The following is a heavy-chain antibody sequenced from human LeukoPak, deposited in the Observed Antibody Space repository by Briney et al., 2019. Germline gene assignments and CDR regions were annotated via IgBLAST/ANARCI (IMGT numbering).Heavy chain of an antibody. Sequence: KPSETLSLTCTVSGGSIGSDYWTWIRQPPGKGLEYIGYIYYTGGTNYNPSLKSRVTISVDTSKNQFSLKLSSVTAADTAVYYCARETGNCSGGSCYIDYWGQGTLVTVSS. CDR2: IYYTGGT. CDR3: ARETGNCSGGSCYIDY. J-gene: IGHJ4*02. D-gene: IGHD2-15*01. V-gene: IGHV4-59*12. CDR1: GGSIGSDY.